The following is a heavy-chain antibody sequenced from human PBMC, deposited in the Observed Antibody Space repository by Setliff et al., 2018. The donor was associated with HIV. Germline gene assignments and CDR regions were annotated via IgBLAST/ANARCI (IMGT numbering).Heavy chain of an antibody. J-gene: IGHJ4*02. CDR1: GYSFTSYW. D-gene: IGHD3-3*01. CDR2: IYPGDSDT. Sequence: GESLKISCKTSGYSFTSYWIGWVRQMPGKGLEWMGIIYPGDSDTRYSPSFQGRVIVSADKSIDTAYLQWSSLKASDTAIYYCARSPVTYTSSFVILEYYFDSWGQGTLVTVSS. CDR3: ARSPVTYTSSFVILEYYFDS. V-gene: IGHV5-51*01.